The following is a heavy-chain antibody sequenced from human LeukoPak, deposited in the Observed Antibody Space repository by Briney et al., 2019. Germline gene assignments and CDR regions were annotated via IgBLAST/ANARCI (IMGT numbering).Heavy chain of an antibody. CDR2: IYSGGST. V-gene: IGHV3-53*01. CDR1: GFTVSSNY. D-gene: IGHD4-17*01. CDR3: ARDNYGDYGMDA. Sequence: GGSLRVSCAASGFTVSSNYMSWVRQAPGKGLERVSVIYSGGSTYYADSVKGRFTISRDNSKNTLYLQMNSLRAEDTAVYYCARDNYGDYGMDAWGKGTTVTVSS. J-gene: IGHJ6*04.